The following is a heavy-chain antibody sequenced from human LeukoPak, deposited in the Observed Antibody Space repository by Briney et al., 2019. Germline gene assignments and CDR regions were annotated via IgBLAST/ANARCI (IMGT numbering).Heavy chain of an antibody. J-gene: IGHJ4*02. V-gene: IGHV1-18*01. CDR2: ISSNSDNT. CDR1: GYTFTSYG. Sequence: ASVKVSCKATGYTFTSYGISWVRQAPGQGLEWTGWISSNSDNTNYAQKLQGRVTMTTDTSTSTAYMELRSLRSDDTAVYCCARDWGSIKVITDYWGQGTLVTVSS. CDR3: ARDWGSIKVITDY. D-gene: IGHD3-16*01.